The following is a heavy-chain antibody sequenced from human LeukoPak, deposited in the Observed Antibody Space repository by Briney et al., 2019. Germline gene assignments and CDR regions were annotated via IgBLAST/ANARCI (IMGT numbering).Heavy chain of an antibody. V-gene: IGHV3-7*01. CDR1: GLTFSSRW. Sequence: GGSLTLSCSPSGLTFSSRWMKWLRQAPGRGPEWVAIINIDGSEKHYVDSVKGRFTISRDNAKNSLYLQMNSLRAEDTAMYYCARSDRGPEYWGQGTLVTVSS. J-gene: IGHJ4*02. D-gene: IGHD6-25*01. CDR3: ARSDRGPEY. CDR2: INIDGSEK.